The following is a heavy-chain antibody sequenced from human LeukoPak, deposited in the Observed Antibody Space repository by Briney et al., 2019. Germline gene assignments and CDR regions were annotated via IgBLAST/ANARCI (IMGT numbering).Heavy chain of an antibody. CDR1: GYTFTTFH. Sequence: ASVKVSCKTSGYTFTTFHIHWVRQAPGQGLEWMGMINPSGGSTSNAQKFQGRVTTTRDMTTSTVYMELSSLRSEDTAVYYCARYLHAGATLGFSNWGQGTQVTVSS. CDR2: INPSGGST. D-gene: IGHD1-26*01. J-gene: IGHJ4*02. CDR3: ARYLHAGATLGFSN. V-gene: IGHV1-46*01.